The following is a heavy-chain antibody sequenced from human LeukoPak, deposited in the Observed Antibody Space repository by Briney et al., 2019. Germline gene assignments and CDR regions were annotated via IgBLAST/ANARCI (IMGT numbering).Heavy chain of an antibody. CDR1: GFTFSDYY. D-gene: IGHD3-9*01. V-gene: IGHV3-11*01. CDR2: ISNSGTII. Sequence: GGSLRLSCAASGFTFSDYYMSWIRQAPGKGLEWVSYISNSGTIIKYTDSVKGRFTISRDNAKNSLHLQMNSLRAEDTAVYYCTTSALTGYWGQGTLVAVSS. J-gene: IGHJ4*02. CDR3: TTSALTGY.